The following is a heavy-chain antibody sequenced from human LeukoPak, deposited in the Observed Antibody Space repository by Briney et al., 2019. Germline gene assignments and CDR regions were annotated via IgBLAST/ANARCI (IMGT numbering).Heavy chain of an antibody. CDR3: AKDEYDYVWGTYRGRDYYYYGMDV. CDR2: ISYDGNNK. V-gene: IGHV3-30*18. Sequence: GGFLRLSCAASGFTFSSFAMHWVRQAPGRGLEWVALISYDGNNKYYADSVKGRFTISRDDSKNTLYLQMNSLRAEDTALYYCAKDEYDYVWGTYRGRDYYYYGMDVWGQGTTVTVSS. J-gene: IGHJ6*02. CDR1: GFTFSSFA. D-gene: IGHD3-16*02.